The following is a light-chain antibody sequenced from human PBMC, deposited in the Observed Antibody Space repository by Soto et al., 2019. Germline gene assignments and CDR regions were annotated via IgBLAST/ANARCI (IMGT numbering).Light chain of an antibody. CDR2: KAS. Sequence: DIRMSTSPATLPASVGDRVTITCRASQTISTWLAWYQQKPGRAPKLLIYKASSLESGVPSRFSGSGYGTEFTLTISGLQPDDFATYYCQQYNVHRTFGQGTKVDIK. J-gene: IGKJ1*01. CDR1: QTISTW. CDR3: QQYNVHRT. V-gene: IGKV1-5*03.